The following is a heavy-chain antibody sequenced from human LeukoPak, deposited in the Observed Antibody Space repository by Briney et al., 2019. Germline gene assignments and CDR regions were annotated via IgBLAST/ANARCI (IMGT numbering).Heavy chain of an antibody. V-gene: IGHV3-30*03. CDR1: GFTFSSYG. Sequence: GSLILSCAASGFTFSSYGIHWVRQAPGKGLEWVAVISYDGSNQYYADSVKGRFTVSRDNSKNTLFLQMNSLRAEDTAVYYCARRGDGGRSFDYWGQGTLVTVSS. J-gene: IGHJ4*02. CDR2: ISYDGSNQ. D-gene: IGHD4-23*01. CDR3: ARRGDGGRSFDY.